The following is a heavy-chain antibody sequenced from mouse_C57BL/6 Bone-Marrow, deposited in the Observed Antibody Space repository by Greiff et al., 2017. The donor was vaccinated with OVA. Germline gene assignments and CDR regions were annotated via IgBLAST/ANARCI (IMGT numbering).Heavy chain of an antibody. CDR3: ARSDNDYFDY. CDR1: GFTFSDYG. J-gene: IGHJ2*01. Sequence: EVQRVESGGGLVKPGGSLKLSCAASGFTFSDYGMHWVRQAPEKGLEWVAYISSGSSTIYYAATVKGRFTISRDNAKNTLFLQMTSLRSEDTAMYYCARSDNDYFDYWGQGTTLTVSS. V-gene: IGHV5-17*01. CDR2: ISSGSSTI.